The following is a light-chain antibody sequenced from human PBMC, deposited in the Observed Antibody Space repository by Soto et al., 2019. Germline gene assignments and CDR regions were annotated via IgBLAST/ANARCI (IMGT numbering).Light chain of an antibody. CDR2: DAS. V-gene: IGKV1-33*01. CDR1: QDISNY. CDR3: QQYDNLPFT. Sequence: DIQMTQSPSSLSASVGDRVTITCQASQDISNYLNWYQQKPGKAPKLLIYDASNLETGVPSRFSGSGSGTDFPFTISSLQAEDIETYYCQQYDNLPFTFGPGTKVDIK. J-gene: IGKJ3*01.